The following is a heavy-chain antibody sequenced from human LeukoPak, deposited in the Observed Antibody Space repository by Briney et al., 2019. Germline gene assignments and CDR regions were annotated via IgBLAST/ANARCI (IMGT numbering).Heavy chain of an antibody. J-gene: IGHJ4*02. Sequence: GRCLRLSCAASGFTFDDYAMHWVRQAPGKGLEWVSLISWDGGSTYYADSVKGRFTISRDNSKNSLYLQMNSLRAEDTALYYCARVISELISGSWDYWGQGTLVSVSS. D-gene: IGHD3-10*01. CDR1: GFTFDDYA. CDR2: ISWDGGST. CDR3: ARVISELISGSWDY. V-gene: IGHV3-43D*03.